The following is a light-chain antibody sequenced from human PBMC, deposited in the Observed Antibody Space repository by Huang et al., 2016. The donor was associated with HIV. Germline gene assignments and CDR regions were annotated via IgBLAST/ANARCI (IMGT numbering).Light chain of an antibody. V-gene: IGKV3-11*01. CDR2: ATA. J-gene: IGKJ2*01. Sequence: EIVLTQSPATLSLSPGERATLSCMASQRVSSYLAWYQQKPGQAPRLLIYATANRATDIPARVSGSGSGTDFTLTISSLEPEDFAVYYCQQRTNWPLYTFGQGTKLEIK. CDR1: QRVSSY. CDR3: QQRTNWPLYT.